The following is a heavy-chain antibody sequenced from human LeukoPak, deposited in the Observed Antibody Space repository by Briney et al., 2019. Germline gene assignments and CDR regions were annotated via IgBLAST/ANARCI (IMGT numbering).Heavy chain of an antibody. Sequence: PSEALSLTCTVSGGSLSSSSYYWSWIRQPPGKGLEWIGEINHSGSTKYNPSLKSRVTISVDTFKNLFSLKLSSVTAADTAVYYCARGPYYDSSGRYYFDYWGQGTLVTVSS. CDR1: GGSLSSSSYY. D-gene: IGHD3-22*01. V-gene: IGHV4-39*07. J-gene: IGHJ4*02. CDR3: ARGPYYDSSGRYYFDY. CDR2: INHSGST.